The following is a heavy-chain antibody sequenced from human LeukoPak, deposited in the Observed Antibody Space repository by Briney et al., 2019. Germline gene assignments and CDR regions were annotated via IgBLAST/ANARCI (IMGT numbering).Heavy chain of an antibody. CDR2: ISWNSGSI. D-gene: IGHD5-18*01. CDR1: GYTFDDYA. Sequence: PGGSLRLSCEASGYTFDDYAMHWVRQAPGKGLEWVSGISWNSGSIGYADSVKGRFSISRDNGKNSLYLQMNSLRTEDTALYYCAKGHTYGLGESYLDIRGQGTLVSVSS. V-gene: IGHV3-9*01. J-gene: IGHJ4*02. CDR3: AKGHTYGLGESYLDI.